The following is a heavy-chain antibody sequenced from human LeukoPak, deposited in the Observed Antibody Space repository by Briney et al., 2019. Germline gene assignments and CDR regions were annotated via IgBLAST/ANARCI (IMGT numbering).Heavy chain of an antibody. Sequence: SESLSLTCTVSGGSISSGGYYWSWIRQHPGKGLEWIGYIYYSGSTYYNPSLKSRVTISVDTSKNQFSLKLSSVTAADTAVYYCAREGTVTTRPGYFDYWGQGTLVTVSS. CDR1: GGSISSGGYY. CDR2: IYYSGST. J-gene: IGHJ4*02. V-gene: IGHV4-31*03. CDR3: AREGTVTTRPGYFDY. D-gene: IGHD4-17*01.